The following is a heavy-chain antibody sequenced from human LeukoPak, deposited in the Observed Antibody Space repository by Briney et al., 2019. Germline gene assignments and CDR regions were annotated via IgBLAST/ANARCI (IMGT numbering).Heavy chain of an antibody. CDR2: MSPNSGNT. D-gene: IGHD3-10*01. CDR3: ARTVLLWFGELLPAPADY. V-gene: IGHV1-8*01. CDR1: GYTFTSYD. J-gene: IGHJ4*02. Sequence: ASVKVSCKASGYTFTSYDINWVRQATGQGLEWMGWMSPNSGNTGYAQKLQGRVTMTTDTSTSTAYMELRSLRSDDTAVYYCARTVLLWFGELLPAPADYWGQGTLVTVSS.